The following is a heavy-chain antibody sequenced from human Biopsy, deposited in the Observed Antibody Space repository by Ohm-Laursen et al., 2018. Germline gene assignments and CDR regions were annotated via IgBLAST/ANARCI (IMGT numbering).Heavy chain of an antibody. Sequence: TLSLTCIVSDDSVSSGSFYWTWIRQPPGQGLEYIGYIYDRGSTANYNPSLESRVTMSVDMPKNQFSLKLSSVTAADTAVYYCARVGAGAPSIDYFDYWGQGALVTVSS. J-gene: IGHJ4*02. V-gene: IGHV4-61*01. CDR3: ARVGAGAPSIDYFDY. CDR1: DDSVSSGSFY. D-gene: IGHD1-26*01. CDR2: IYDRGST.